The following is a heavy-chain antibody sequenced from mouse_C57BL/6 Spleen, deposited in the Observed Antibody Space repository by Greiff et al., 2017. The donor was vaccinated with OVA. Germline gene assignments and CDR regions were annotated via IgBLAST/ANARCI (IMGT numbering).Heavy chain of an antibody. CDR1: GYTFTSYW. CDR3: ARGYYGSSYVSYAMDY. V-gene: IGHV1-50*01. CDR2: IDPSDSYT. J-gene: IGHJ4*01. D-gene: IGHD1-1*01. Sequence: QVQLQQPGAELVKPGASVTLSCKASGYTFTSYWMQWVKQRPGQGLEWIGEIDPSDSYTNYNQKFKGKATLTVDTSSSTAYMQLSSLTSEDSAVYYCARGYYGSSYVSYAMDYWGQGTSVTVSS.